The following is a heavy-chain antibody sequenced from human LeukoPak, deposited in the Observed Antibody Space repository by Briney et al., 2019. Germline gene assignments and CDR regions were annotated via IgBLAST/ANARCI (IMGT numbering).Heavy chain of an antibody. CDR3: ARDDYGSGSWNDY. V-gene: IGHV3-20*04. Sequence: GGSLRLSCAASGFTFSSYGMSWVRQAPGKGLEWVAGIIWSGGSTGYGDSVKGRFTISRDNAKNSLYLQMNSLRAEDTALYYCARDDYGSGSWNDYWGQGTLVTVSS. J-gene: IGHJ4*02. CDR2: IIWSGGST. D-gene: IGHD3-10*01. CDR1: GFTFSSYG.